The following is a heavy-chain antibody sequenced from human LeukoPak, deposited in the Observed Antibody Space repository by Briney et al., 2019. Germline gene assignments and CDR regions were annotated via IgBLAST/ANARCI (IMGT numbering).Heavy chain of an antibody. CDR3: AREGVAARGFDY. V-gene: IGHV1-8*01. CDR2: MNPNSGNT. Sequence: ASVKVSCKASGYTFTSYDINWVRQATGQGLEWMGWMNPNSGNTGYAQKFQGRVTMTRNTSISTAYMELSSLRSEDTAVYYCAREGVAARGFDYRGQGTPVTVSS. J-gene: IGHJ4*02. D-gene: IGHD6-6*01. CDR1: GYTFTSYD.